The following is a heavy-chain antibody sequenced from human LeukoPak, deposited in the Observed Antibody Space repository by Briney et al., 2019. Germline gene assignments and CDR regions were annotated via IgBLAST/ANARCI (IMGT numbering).Heavy chain of an antibody. CDR3: ARAPSGDYVAY. CDR2: IYYSGST. J-gene: IGHJ4*02. Sequence: SETLPLTCTVSGGSISSYYWSWIRQPPGKGLEWIGYIYYSGSTNYNPSLKSRVTISVDTSKNQFSLKLSSVTAADTAVYYCARAPSGDYVAYWGQGTLVTVSS. V-gene: IGHV4-59*01. CDR1: GGSISSYY. D-gene: IGHD4-17*01.